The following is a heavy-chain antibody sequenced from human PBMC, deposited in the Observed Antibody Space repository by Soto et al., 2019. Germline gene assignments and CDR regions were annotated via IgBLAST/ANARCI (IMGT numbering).Heavy chain of an antibody. Sequence: WWSLRLSCSASVFTFSSYSMNWVRQAPGKGLEWVSSISSSSSYIYYADSVKGRFTISRDNAKNSLYLQMNSLRAEDTAVYYCARDRRFYFDYWGQGTLVTVSS. CDR2: ISSSSSYI. J-gene: IGHJ4*02. CDR1: VFTFSSYS. D-gene: IGHD3-3*01. CDR3: ARDRRFYFDY. V-gene: IGHV3-21*01.